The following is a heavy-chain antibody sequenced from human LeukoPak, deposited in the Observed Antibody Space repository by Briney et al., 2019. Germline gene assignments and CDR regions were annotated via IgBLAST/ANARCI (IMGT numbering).Heavy chain of an antibody. Sequence: GGSLRLSCAASGFTFSSYGMHWVRQAPGKGLEWVAVIWYDGSNQYYVDSVKGRFTVSRDNAKNTLYLQMNSLRAEDTAVYYCATDRNSGKYYDYWGQGTLVTVSS. CDR3: ATDRNSGKYYDY. CDR2: IWYDGSNQ. V-gene: IGHV3-33*08. J-gene: IGHJ4*02. D-gene: IGHD1-26*01. CDR1: GFTFSSYG.